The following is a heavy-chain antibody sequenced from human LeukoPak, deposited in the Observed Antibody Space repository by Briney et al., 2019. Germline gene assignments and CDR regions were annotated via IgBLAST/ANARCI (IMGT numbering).Heavy chain of an antibody. D-gene: IGHD6-25*01. V-gene: IGHV3-23*01. Sequence: PGGSLRLSCAVSGFIFSSSAMSWVRQAPGKGLEWVSAISGGGGSTYYADSVKGRFTISRDNSKNTLYLQMNSLRAEDTAVYYCAKAGGRIAAAWGQGTLVTVSS. CDR1: GFIFSSSA. CDR3: AKAGGRIAAA. CDR2: ISGGGGST. J-gene: IGHJ5*02.